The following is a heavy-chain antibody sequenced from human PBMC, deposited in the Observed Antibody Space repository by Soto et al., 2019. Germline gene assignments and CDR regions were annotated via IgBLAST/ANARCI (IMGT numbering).Heavy chain of an antibody. CDR3: ATDARLRFLEWLTLDY. V-gene: IGHV1-24*01. CDR1: GYTLTELS. J-gene: IGHJ4*02. Sequence: QVQLVQSGAEVKKPGASVKVSCKVSGYTLTELSMHWVRQAPGKGLEWMGGFDPEDGETIYAQKFQGRVTMTEDTSTDTAYMELSSLRSEDTAVYYCATDARLRFLEWLTLDYWGQGTLLTVSS. D-gene: IGHD3-3*01. CDR2: FDPEDGET.